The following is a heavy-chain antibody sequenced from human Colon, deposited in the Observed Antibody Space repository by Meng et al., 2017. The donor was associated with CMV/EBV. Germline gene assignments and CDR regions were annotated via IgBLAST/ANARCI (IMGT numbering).Heavy chain of an antibody. V-gene: IGHV1-2*02. D-gene: IGHD3-3*01. CDR3: ARVEIWSGYQPPGNYYYYYGMDV. CDR2: INPNSGGT. Sequence: ASVKVSCKASGYTFTGYYMHWVRQAPGQGLEWMGWINPNSGGTNYAQKFQGRVTITRDTSISTAYMELSRLRSDDTAVYYCARVEIWSGYQPPGNYYYYYGMDVWGQGTTVTVSS. J-gene: IGHJ6*02. CDR1: GYTFTGYY.